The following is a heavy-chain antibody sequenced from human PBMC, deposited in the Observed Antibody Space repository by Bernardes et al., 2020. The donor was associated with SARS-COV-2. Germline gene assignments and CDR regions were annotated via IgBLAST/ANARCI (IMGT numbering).Heavy chain of an antibody. CDR3: AKGSDDFWSGYYPSFYYYYGMDV. CDR2: ISGSGGST. Sequence: GGSLRLSCAASGFTFSSYAMSWVRQAPGKGLEWVSAISGSGGSTYYADSVKGRFSISRDNSKNTLYLQMNSLRAEDTAVYYCAKGSDDFWSGYYPSFYYYYGMDVWGQGTTVTVSS. D-gene: IGHD3-3*01. V-gene: IGHV3-23*01. J-gene: IGHJ6*02. CDR1: GFTFSSYA.